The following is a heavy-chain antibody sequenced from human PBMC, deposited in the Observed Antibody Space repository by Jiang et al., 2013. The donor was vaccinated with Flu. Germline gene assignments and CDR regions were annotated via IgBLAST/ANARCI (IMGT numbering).Heavy chain of an antibody. CDR3: ARGSASSGWYHTGDY. D-gene: IGHD6-19*01. Sequence: GPGLVKPSETLSLTCTVSGGSISSYYWSWIRQPPGKGLEWIGYIYYSGSTNYNPSLKSRVTISVDTSKNQFSLKLSSVTAADTAVYYCARGSASSGWYHTGDYWGQGTLVTVSS. J-gene: IGHJ4*02. CDR2: IYYSGST. CDR1: GGSISSYY. V-gene: IGHV4-59*01.